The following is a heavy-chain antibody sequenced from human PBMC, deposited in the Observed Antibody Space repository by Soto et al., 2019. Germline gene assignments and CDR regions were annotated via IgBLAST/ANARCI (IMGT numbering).Heavy chain of an antibody. Sequence: QVQLVESGGGVVQPGRSLRLSCAASGFTFSSYGMHWVRQAPGKGLEWVAVIWYDGSNKYYADSVKGRFTISRDNSKNTLYLQMNSLRAEDTAVYYCARDFSGSGTGDYWGQGTLLTVSS. CDR3: ARDFSGSGTGDY. CDR2: IWYDGSNK. CDR1: GFTFSSYG. J-gene: IGHJ4*02. V-gene: IGHV3-33*01. D-gene: IGHD3-10*01.